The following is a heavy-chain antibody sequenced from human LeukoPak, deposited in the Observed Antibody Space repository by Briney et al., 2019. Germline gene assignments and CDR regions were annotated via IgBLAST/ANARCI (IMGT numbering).Heavy chain of an antibody. D-gene: IGHD2-2*02. V-gene: IGHV3-30*02. CDR2: IRYDGSYK. J-gene: IGHJ3*01. CDR1: GFTFSYYG. Sequence: GGSLRLSCAASGFTFSYYGMHWVRQAPGKGLEWVAFIRYDGSYKYYADSVKGRFTISRDNSKNTLYLQMSSLRADDTAVYYCAMKAVPRPRLYDAFDFWGQGTVVTVSS. CDR3: AMKAVPRPRLYDAFDF.